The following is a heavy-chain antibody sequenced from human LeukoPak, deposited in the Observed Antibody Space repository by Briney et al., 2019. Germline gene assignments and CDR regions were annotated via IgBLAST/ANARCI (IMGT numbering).Heavy chain of an antibody. V-gene: IGHV4-31*11. D-gene: IGHD2-21*02. CDR3: ARDVVVTSSPDAFDI. CDR2: ISNSGTT. CDR1: GDSVSSGGYY. J-gene: IGHJ3*02. Sequence: SETLSLTCAVSGDSVSSGGYYWTWIRQHPGKGLECIGYISNSGTTSYNPSLESRVSISVDTSNNQFSLRLSSVTAADTAVYYCARDVVVTSSPDAFDIWGQGTMVTVSS.